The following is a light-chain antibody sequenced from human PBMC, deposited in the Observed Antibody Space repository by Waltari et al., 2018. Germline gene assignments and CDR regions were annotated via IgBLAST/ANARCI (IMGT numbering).Light chain of an antibody. J-gene: IGLJ3*02. V-gene: IGLV3-1*01. Sequence: SYELTQPPPVSVPPGQPASIPCSCATLANNYACWHPQKPGQSPGMVIYEDTKRPSGIPDRFSGSNSGNTATLTISGTQPMDEADYYCQAWDSSTGVFGGGTRLTVL. CDR2: EDT. CDR3: QAWDSSTGV. CDR1: TLANNY.